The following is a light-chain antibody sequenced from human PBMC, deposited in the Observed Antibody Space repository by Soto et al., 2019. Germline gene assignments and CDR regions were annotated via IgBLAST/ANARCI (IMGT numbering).Light chain of an antibody. CDR2: DVT. Sequence: QSALTQPASVSGSPGQSITISCTGTSSDIGAYNYVSWYQQHPVKAPKLMIYDVTNRPSGVSGRFSGSKSGNTASLTISGLQAEDEADYYCSSYTSSSTPYVFGTGTKVTVL. CDR1: SSDIGAYNY. V-gene: IGLV2-14*01. CDR3: SSYTSSSTPYV. J-gene: IGLJ1*01.